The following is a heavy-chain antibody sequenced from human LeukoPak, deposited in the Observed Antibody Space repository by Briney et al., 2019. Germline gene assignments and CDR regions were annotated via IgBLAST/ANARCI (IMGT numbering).Heavy chain of an antibody. CDR1: KNTFTGYY. CDR2: INPNSGGT. J-gene: IGHJ1*01. Sequence: ASVKVSCKASKNTFTGYYLHWVRQAPGQGLEWMGGINPNSGGTKYAQKLQGRVTMTRDTSISTAYMELSRPRSDDTAVYYCASLYYYDNSGYYLGSRHFHHWGQGTLVTVSS. D-gene: IGHD3-22*01. V-gene: IGHV1-2*02. CDR3: ASLYYYDNSGYYLGSRHFHH.